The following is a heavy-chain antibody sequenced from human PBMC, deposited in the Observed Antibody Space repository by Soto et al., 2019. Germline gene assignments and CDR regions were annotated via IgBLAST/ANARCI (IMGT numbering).Heavy chain of an antibody. D-gene: IGHD3-10*01. J-gene: IGHJ5*02. Sequence: SETLTLTGTVTFGSVSRDLWNLIPQSPGKGLESIAYTYYSEITSYNPSLKSRVTISVDTFKNQFSLKLSSVTAADTAVYYCASDPGSGSYYGWFDPGGQGTLVTVSA. CDR2: TYYSEIT. CDR3: ASDPGSGSYYGWFDP. V-gene: IGHV4-59*02. CDR1: FGSVSRDL.